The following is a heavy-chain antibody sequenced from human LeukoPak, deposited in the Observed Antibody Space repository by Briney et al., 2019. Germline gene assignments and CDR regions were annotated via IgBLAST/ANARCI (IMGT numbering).Heavy chain of an antibody. CDR1: GFTFSSYA. J-gene: IGHJ4*02. CDR3: VKDTAMVQYYFDY. V-gene: IGHV3-23*01. Sequence: GGSLRLSCAASGFTFSSYAMSWVRQAPGKGLEWVSAISGSGGSTYYADSVKGRFTISRDNSKNTLYLQMNSLRAEDTAVYYCVKDTAMVQYYFDYWGQGTLVTVSS. D-gene: IGHD5-18*01. CDR2: ISGSGGST.